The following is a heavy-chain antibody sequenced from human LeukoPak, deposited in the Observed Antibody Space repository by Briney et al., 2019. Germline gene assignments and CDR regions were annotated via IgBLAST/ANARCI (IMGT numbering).Heavy chain of an antibody. Sequence: SETLSLTCTVSGGSISSYYWSWIRQPPGKGLEWIGYIYYSGSTNYNPSLKSRVTISVDTSKNQFSLKLSPVTAADTAVYYCARGVGVVVPPGFDYWGQGTLVTVSS. V-gene: IGHV4-59*01. CDR1: GGSISSYY. CDR3: ARGVGVVVPPGFDY. J-gene: IGHJ4*02. CDR2: IYYSGST. D-gene: IGHD2-2*01.